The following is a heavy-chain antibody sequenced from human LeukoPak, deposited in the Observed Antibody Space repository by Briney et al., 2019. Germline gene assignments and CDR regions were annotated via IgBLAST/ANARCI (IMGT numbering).Heavy chain of an antibody. D-gene: IGHD2-15*01. CDR2: INPNSGGT. CDR3: ARGSWGYCSGGSCWDFDY. Sequence: EASVKVSCKASGYTFTGYYMHWLRQAPGQGLEWMGWINPNSGGTNYAQKFQGRVTMTRDTSISTAYMELSRLRPDDTAVYYCARGSWGYCSGGSCWDFDYWGQGTLVTVSS. J-gene: IGHJ4*02. CDR1: GYTFTGYY. V-gene: IGHV1-2*02.